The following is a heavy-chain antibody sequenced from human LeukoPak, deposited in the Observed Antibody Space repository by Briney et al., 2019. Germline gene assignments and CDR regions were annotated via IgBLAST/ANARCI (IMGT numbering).Heavy chain of an antibody. V-gene: IGHV3-23*01. D-gene: IGHD6-6*01. CDR2: ISGSGGST. CDR3: AKDAGYSSSSWADY. Sequence: GGSLRLSCAASGFTFSSYAMSWVRQAPGKGLEWVSSISGSGGSTYYADSVKGRFTISRDNSKNTLYLQMNSLRAEDTAVYYCAKDAGYSSSSWADYWGQGTLVTVSS. J-gene: IGHJ4*02. CDR1: GFTFSSYA.